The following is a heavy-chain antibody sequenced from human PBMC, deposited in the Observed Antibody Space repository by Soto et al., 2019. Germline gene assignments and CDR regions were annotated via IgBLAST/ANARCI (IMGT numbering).Heavy chain of an antibody. CDR3: ARAGYRYGANAFDI. CDR2: MLQSGSA. Sequence: QLQLQESGSGLVKPSETLSLTCAVSGVSISTSTYSWSWIRQTPGKGLEWIGYMLQSGSAYYNPSLKNRVTILADTSKNQFSLKLTSMTAADTGVYYCARAGYRYGANAFDIWGQGTIVTVSS. V-gene: IGHV4-30-2*01. CDR1: GVSISTSTYS. D-gene: IGHD5-18*01. J-gene: IGHJ3*02.